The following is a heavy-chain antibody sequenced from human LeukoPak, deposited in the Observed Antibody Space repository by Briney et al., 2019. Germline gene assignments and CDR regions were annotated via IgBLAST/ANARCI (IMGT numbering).Heavy chain of an antibody. CDR3: ATNDYSGSEYYYYYMDV. Sequence: GGSLRLSCAASGFTFSSYGMHWVRQAPGKGLEWVAVIWYDGSNKYYADSVKGRFTISRDNSKNTLYPQMNSLRAEDTAVYYCATNDYSGSEYYYYYMDVWGKGTTVTVSS. CDR1: GFTFSSYG. J-gene: IGHJ6*03. CDR2: IWYDGSNK. V-gene: IGHV3-33*01. D-gene: IGHD4-11*01.